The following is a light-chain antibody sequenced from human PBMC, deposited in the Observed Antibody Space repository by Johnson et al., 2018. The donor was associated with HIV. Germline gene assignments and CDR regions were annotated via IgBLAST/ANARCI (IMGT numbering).Light chain of an antibody. J-gene: IGLJ1*01. V-gene: IGLV1-51*01. CDR3: GTWDTSLSAPYV. CDR2: DNH. Sequence: QSALTQPPSVSAAPGQKVTISCSGSSSNIGNNYVSWYQQLPGTAPKLLIYDNHKRPSRIPDRFSGSKSGTSATLGITGLQTGAEADYYCGTWDTSLSAPYVFGSGTKVIVL. CDR1: SSNIGNNY.